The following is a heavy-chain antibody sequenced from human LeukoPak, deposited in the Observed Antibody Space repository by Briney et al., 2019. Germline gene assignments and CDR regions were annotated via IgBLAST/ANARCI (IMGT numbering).Heavy chain of an antibody. CDR3: ARLPAGYCSSTSCYAFDY. CDR1: GYTFTSYA. CDR2: INAGNGNT. J-gene: IGHJ4*02. V-gene: IGHV1-3*01. Sequence: GASVRVSCKASGYTFTSYAMHWVRQAPGQRLEGMGWINAGNGNTKYSQKFQGRVTITRDTSASTAYMELSSLRSEDTAVYYCARLPAGYCSSTSCYAFDYWGQGTLVTVSS. D-gene: IGHD2-2*01.